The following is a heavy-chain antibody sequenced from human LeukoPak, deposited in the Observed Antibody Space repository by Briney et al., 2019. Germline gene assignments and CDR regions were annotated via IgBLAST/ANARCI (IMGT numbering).Heavy chain of an antibody. CDR3: AKRGVVIRVFLVGFHKEAYYFDS. J-gene: IGHJ4*02. V-gene: IGHV3-30*07. CDR1: GFTFSSYW. CDR2: ISYDGSNK. D-gene: IGHD3-10*01. Sequence: GGSLRLSCAASGFTFSSYWMNWVRQAPGKGLEWVAVISYDGSNKYYADSAKGRFTISRDNSKNTLYLQMNSLRAEDTAVYFCAKRGVVIRVFLVGFHKEAYYFDSWGQGALVTVSS.